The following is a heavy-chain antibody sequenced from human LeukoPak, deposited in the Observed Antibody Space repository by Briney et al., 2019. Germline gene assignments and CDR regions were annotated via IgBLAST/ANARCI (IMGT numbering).Heavy chain of an antibody. J-gene: IGHJ4*02. Sequence: GSLRLSCAASGFTFNNYAMGWVRQAPGKGLEWVSAISGSGGTTYYADSVKGRFTISRDNSKNTLYLQMNSLRAEDTVVYYCAKDLWPDKPNAKVDYWGQGTLVTVSS. CDR1: GFTFNNYA. V-gene: IGHV3-23*01. CDR2: ISGSGGTT. CDR3: AKDLWPDKPNAKVDY. D-gene: IGHD3/OR15-3a*01.